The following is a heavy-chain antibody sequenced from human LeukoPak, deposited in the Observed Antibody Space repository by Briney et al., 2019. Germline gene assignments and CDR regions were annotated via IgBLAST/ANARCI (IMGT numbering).Heavy chain of an antibody. CDR3: ARGTVGYSYVYNY. J-gene: IGHJ4*02. V-gene: IGHV3-48*03. CDR1: GFIFSSYE. D-gene: IGHD5-18*01. Sequence: GGSLRLSCAASGFIFSSYEMSWVRQAPGKGLGWVSYISSSGRTMYYADSVKGRFTVSRDNARNSLYLQMNSLRAEDTAVYYCARGTVGYSYVYNYWGQGTLVTVSS. CDR2: ISSSGRTM.